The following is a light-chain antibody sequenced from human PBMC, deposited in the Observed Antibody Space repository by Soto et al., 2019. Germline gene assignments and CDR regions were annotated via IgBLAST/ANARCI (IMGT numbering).Light chain of an antibody. Sequence: DIQMTQSPSSLSASVGARVTITCRASPGISNYLAWYQQKPGKVPKLLIYAASTLKSGVPSRFSGSGSGTDFTLTISSLQPEDVATYYCQKYNSAPLTFGGGTNVEIK. CDR2: AAS. CDR1: PGISNY. CDR3: QKYNSAPLT. J-gene: IGKJ4*01. V-gene: IGKV1-27*01.